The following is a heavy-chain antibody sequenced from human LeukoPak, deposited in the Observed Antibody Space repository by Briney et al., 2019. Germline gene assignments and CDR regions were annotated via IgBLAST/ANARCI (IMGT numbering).Heavy chain of an antibody. D-gene: IGHD1-7*01. CDR3: ARDANWNYGY. CDR1: GYSISSGYY. CDR2: IHHSGST. Sequence: PSETLSLTCTVSGYSISSGYYWGWIRQPPGKGLEWIGTIHHSGSTFYNPSLKSRVTKSVDTSKNQFSLKLSSVTAADTAVYYCARDANWNYGYWGRGTLVTVSS. V-gene: IGHV4-38-2*02. J-gene: IGHJ4*02.